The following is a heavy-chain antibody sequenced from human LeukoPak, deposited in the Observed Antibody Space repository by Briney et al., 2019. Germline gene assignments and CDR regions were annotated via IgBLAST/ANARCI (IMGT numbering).Heavy chain of an antibody. D-gene: IGHD1-26*01. V-gene: IGHV3-15*01. Sequence: GGSLRLSCAASGFTFSNAWMTWVRQAPGKGLEWVGRIRSKTNGGITDYAAPVKGRFTISRDDSKNTLYLQMNSLKTEDTAMYYCTGIVAATPDSWGQGTLVTVSS. CDR1: GFTFSNAW. CDR2: IRSKTNGGIT. CDR3: TGIVAATPDS. J-gene: IGHJ4*02.